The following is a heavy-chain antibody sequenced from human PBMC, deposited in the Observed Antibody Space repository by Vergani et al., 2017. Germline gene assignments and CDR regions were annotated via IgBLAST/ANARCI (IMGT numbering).Heavy chain of an antibody. Sequence: QVRLVESGGGVVQSGRSLRLSCAASGFSFTSYGMHWVRQAPGQGLEWVAVISHDGNKKYYVDSVKGRFTISRDNSKNTLYLYMNSLRADDTAVYYCAKDPRLKEDYYYYYMDVWGKGTTVTVSS. CDR3: AKDPRLKEDYYYYYMDV. CDR1: GFSFTSYG. V-gene: IGHV3-30*18. CDR2: ISHDGNKK. J-gene: IGHJ6*03.